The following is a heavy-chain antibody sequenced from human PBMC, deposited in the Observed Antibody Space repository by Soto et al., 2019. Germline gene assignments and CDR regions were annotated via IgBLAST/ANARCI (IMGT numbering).Heavy chain of an antibody. CDR1: GGSFSGYY. V-gene: IGHV4-34*01. J-gene: IGHJ4*02. Sequence: PSETLSLTCAVYGGSFSGYYWSWIRQPPGKGLEWIGEINHSGSTNYNPSLKSRVTISVDTSKNQFSLKLSSVTAADTAVYYCARGHPLRKAVVVDQEADYWGQGTLVTVSS. D-gene: IGHD3-22*01. CDR2: INHSGST. CDR3: ARGHPLRKAVVVDQEADY.